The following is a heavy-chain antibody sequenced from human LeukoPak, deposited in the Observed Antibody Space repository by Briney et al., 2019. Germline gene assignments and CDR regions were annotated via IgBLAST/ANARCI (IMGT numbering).Heavy chain of an antibody. Sequence: ASVKVSCKASGYTFTSYYMHWVRQAPGKGLEWMGGFDPEDGETIYAQKFQGRVTMTEDTSTDTAYMELSSLRSEDTAVYYCATGAWFDPWGQGTLVTVSS. CDR3: ATGAWFDP. CDR2: FDPEDGET. CDR1: GYTFTSYY. V-gene: IGHV1-24*01. J-gene: IGHJ5*02.